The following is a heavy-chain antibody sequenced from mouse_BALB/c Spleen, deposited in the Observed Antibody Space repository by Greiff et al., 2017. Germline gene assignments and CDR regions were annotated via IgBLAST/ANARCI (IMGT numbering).Heavy chain of an antibody. Sequence: QVQLQQSGAELMKPGASVKISCKATGYTFSSYWIEWVKQRPGHGLEWIGEILPGSGSTNYNEKFKGKATFTADTSSNTAYMQLSSLTSEDSAVYYCARIYYGNYVSWFAYWGQGTLVTVSA. V-gene: IGHV1-9*01. D-gene: IGHD2-1*01. CDR2: ILPGSGST. CDR1: GYTFSSYW. J-gene: IGHJ3*01. CDR3: ARIYYGNYVSWFAY.